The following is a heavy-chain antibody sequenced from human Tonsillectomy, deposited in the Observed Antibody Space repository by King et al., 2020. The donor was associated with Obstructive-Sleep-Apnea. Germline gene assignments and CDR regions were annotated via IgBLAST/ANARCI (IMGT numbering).Heavy chain of an antibody. J-gene: IGHJ3*02. D-gene: IGHD3-3*01. Sequence: QLVQSGAEVKKPGESLKISCKGSGYRFTSYWVAWVRQLPGKGLEWMGIIYPGDSDTRYSPSFQGQVIISADKSISTAHLQWSSLNASDTAMYYCARHSGGGVVIIRDDAFDIWGQGTMVTVSS. CDR2: IYPGDSDT. CDR1: GYRFTSYW. CDR3: ARHSGGGVVIIRDDAFDI. V-gene: IGHV5-51*01.